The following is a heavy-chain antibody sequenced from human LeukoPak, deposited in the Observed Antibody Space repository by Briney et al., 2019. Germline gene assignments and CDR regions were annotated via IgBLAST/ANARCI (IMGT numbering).Heavy chain of an antibody. Sequence: GGSLRLSCAASGFTFSSYGMHWVRQAPGKGLEWVAVIWYNGSNKYYADSVKGRFTISRDNSKNTLYLQMNSLRAEDTAVYYCANADGYYGSGSYDYWGQGTLVTVSS. CDR1: GFTFSSYG. CDR2: IWYNGSNK. D-gene: IGHD3-10*01. CDR3: ANADGYYGSGSYDY. V-gene: IGHV3-33*06. J-gene: IGHJ4*02.